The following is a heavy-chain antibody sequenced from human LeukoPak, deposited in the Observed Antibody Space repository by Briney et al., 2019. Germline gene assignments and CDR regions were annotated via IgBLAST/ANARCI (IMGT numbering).Heavy chain of an antibody. D-gene: IGHD2-2*01. CDR2: INQDGSEK. Sequence: PGGSLRLSCAASGFTFSRYWMRWVRQAPGKGLEWVASINQDGSEKYYVDSVKGRFTISRDNAKDSLYLQMNSLRAEDTAVYYCARAGVPAASDYWGQGTLVTVSS. CDR3: ARAGVPAASDY. J-gene: IGHJ4*02. CDR1: GFTFSRYW. V-gene: IGHV3-7*01.